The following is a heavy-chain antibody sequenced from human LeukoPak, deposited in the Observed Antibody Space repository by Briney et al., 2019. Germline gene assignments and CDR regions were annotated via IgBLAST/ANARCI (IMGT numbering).Heavy chain of an antibody. D-gene: IGHD6-19*01. CDR3: ARDLWHSSGVFDY. V-gene: IGHV3-48*03. Sequence: GGSLRLSCAASGFTFSSYEMNWVRQAPGKGLEWVSYISSSGSTIYYADSVKGRFTISRDNAKNSLYLQMNGLRAEDTAVYYCARDLWHSSGVFDYWGQGTLVTVSS. CDR2: ISSSGSTI. CDR1: GFTFSSYE. J-gene: IGHJ4*02.